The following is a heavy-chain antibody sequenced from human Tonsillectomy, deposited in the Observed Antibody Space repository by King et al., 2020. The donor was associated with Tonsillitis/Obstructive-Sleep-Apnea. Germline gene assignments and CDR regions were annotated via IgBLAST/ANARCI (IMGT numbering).Heavy chain of an antibody. CDR1: GNMYTSNY. Sequence: QLVQSGAEVNKPGASVKVSCKASGNMYTSNYMHWVRQAPGQGLEWMGIIDPSGGSTDYAQTFKGRVTMTRDTSTSTVYMELSSLRSEDTAVYYCASPITMVRGVIGAGLYGMDVWGQGTTVTVSS. CDR2: IDPSGGST. J-gene: IGHJ6*02. CDR3: ASPITMVRGVIGAGLYGMDV. V-gene: IGHV1-46*01. D-gene: IGHD3-10*01.